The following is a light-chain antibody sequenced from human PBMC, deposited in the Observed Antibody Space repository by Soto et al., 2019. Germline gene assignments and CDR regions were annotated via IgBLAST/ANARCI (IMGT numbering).Light chain of an antibody. CDR3: CSYAGGYTFGV. CDR1: TSDVGGYDY. CDR2: DVI. V-gene: IGLV2-11*01. J-gene: IGLJ2*01. Sequence: QSALTQPRSVSVSPGQSVTISCTGTTSDVGGYDYVSWYQQHPGKDPKLIIYDVIKRPSGVPDRFSGSKSGNTASLTISGLQAEDEADYYCCSYAGGYTFGVFGGGTKLTVL.